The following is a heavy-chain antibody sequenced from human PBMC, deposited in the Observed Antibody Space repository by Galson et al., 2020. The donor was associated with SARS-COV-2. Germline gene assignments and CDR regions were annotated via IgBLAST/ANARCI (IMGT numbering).Heavy chain of an antibody. J-gene: IGHJ4*01. CDR2: ISYDGSNK. Sequence: GGSLRLSCAASGFTISSYAMHWVRQAPGKGLEWVAVISYDGSNKYYAASVKGRFTISRDNSKNTLYLQMNSRRAEDTAVYYCAREGLVYCCGDGMDWTVAVFDYWGHGTLVIGFS. CDR1: GFTISSYA. D-gene: IGHD2-21*02. V-gene: IGHV3-30*04. CDR3: AREGLVYCCGDGMDWTVAVFDY.